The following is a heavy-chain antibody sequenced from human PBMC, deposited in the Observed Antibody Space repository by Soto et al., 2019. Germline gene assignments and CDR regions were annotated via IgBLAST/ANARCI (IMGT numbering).Heavy chain of an antibody. CDR1: GFTFSSYA. D-gene: IGHD6-19*01. Sequence: GGSLRLSCAASGFTFSSYAMSWVRQAPGKGLEWVSAISGSGGSTYYADSVKGRFTISRDNSKNTLYLQMNSLRAEDTAVYYCATLGPRLSSGWYPGVGYWGQGTLVTVSS. CDR2: ISGSGGST. J-gene: IGHJ4*02. CDR3: ATLGPRLSSGWYPGVGY. V-gene: IGHV3-23*01.